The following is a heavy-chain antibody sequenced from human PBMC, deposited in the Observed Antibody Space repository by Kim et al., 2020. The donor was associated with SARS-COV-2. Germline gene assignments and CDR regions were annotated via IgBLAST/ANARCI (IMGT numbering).Heavy chain of an antibody. Sequence: GGSLRLSCAASGFTFSSYDMHWVRQATGKGLEWVSAIGTAGDTYYPGSVKGRFTISRENAKNSLYLQMNSLRAGDTAVYYCARGGTYYYGSGSYYDYWGQGTLVTVSS. CDR3: ARGGTYYYGSGSYYDY. D-gene: IGHD3-10*01. V-gene: IGHV3-13*04. CDR2: IGTAGDT. J-gene: IGHJ4*02. CDR1: GFTFSSYD.